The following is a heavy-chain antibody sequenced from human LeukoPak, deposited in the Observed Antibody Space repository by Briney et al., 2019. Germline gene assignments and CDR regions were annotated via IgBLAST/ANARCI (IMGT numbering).Heavy chain of an antibody. CDR1: GYTFTGYY. CDR2: INPSSGGT. Sequence: ASVKVSCKASGYTFTGYYMHWVRQAPGQGLEWMGWINPSSGGTNYAQKFQGRVTMTRDTSISTAYMELSRLRSDDTAVYYCATGVVVPAAILYYFDYWGQGTLVTVSS. CDR3: ATGVVVPAAILYYFDY. D-gene: IGHD2-2*01. J-gene: IGHJ4*02. V-gene: IGHV1-2*02.